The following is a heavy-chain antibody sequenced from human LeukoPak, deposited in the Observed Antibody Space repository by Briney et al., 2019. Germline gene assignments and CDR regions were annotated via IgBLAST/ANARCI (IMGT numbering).Heavy chain of an antibody. D-gene: IGHD2-15*01. CDR1: GGSISSSSYY. CDR3: ARELRWMVAPHYYFDY. V-gene: IGHV4-39*07. CDR2: IYYSGST. Sequence: SETLPLTCTVSGGSISSSSYYWGWIRQPPGKGLEWIGSIYYSGSTYYNPSLKSRVTISVDTSKNQFSLKLSSVTAADTAVYYCARELRWMVAPHYYFDYWGQGTLVTVSS. J-gene: IGHJ4*02.